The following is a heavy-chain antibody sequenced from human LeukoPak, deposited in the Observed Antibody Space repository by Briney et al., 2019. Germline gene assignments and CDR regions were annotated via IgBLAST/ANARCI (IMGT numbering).Heavy chain of an antibody. V-gene: IGHV3-23*01. CDR3: AKGPPGRSGYYETIYYYYYMDV. D-gene: IGHD3-22*01. Sequence: GGSLRLSCAASGFTFSSYAMSWVRQAPGKGLEWVSAISGSGGSTYYADSVKGRFTISRDNSKNTLYLQMNSLRAEDTAVYYCAKGPPGRSGYYETIYYYYYMDVWGKGTTVTVSS. CDR2: ISGSGGST. J-gene: IGHJ6*03. CDR1: GFTFSSYA.